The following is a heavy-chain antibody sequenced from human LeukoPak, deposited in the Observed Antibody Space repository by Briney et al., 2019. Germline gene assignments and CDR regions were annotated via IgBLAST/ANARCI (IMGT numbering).Heavy chain of an antibody. D-gene: IGHD3-22*01. CDR1: GFTFSSYG. CDR2: ISYDGSNK. CDR3: AKESSPDYDSSGYYFDY. Sequence: GRSLRLSCAAPGFTFSSYGMHWVRQAPGKVLEWVAVISYDGSNKYYADSVKGRFAISRDNSKNTLYLQMNSLRAEDTAVYYCAKESSPDYDSSGYYFDYWGQGTLVTVSS. V-gene: IGHV3-30*18. J-gene: IGHJ4*02.